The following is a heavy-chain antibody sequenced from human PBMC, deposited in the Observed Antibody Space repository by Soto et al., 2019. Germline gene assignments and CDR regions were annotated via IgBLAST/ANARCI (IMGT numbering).Heavy chain of an antibody. V-gene: IGHV4-31*03. D-gene: IGHD2-21*02. CDR2: IYSSGSI. CDR3: ARDRGVTGRGFDP. Sequence: SETLSLTCSVSGDSIASVGYYWSWIRQHPGKGLEWIAFIYSSGSIYYNPSLKSRVTISVDTSKNQFSLKLSSVTAADTAVYYCARDRGVTGRGFDPWGQGTLVTVSS. CDR1: GDSIASVGYY. J-gene: IGHJ5*02.